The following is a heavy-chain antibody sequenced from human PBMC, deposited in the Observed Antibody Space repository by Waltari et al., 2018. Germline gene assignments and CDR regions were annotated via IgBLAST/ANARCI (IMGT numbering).Heavy chain of an antibody. CDR1: GFTFSSYS. J-gene: IGHJ6*02. D-gene: IGHD6-19*01. Sequence: EVQLVESGGGLVKPGGSLRLSCAASGFTFSSYSMNWVRQAPGKGLEWVSSISSSSSYIYYADPVKGRFTISRDNAKNSLYLQMNSLRAEDTAVYYCARGTSGGWYINYGMDVWGQGTTVTVSS. CDR3: ARGTSGGWYINYGMDV. V-gene: IGHV3-21*01. CDR2: ISSSSSYI.